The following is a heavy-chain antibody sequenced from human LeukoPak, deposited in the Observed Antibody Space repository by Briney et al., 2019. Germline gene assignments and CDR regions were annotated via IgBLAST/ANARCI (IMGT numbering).Heavy chain of an antibody. Sequence: GGSLRLSCAASGFTFSSYGMHWVRQAPGKGLEWVAVIWYDGSNKYYADPVKGRFTISRDNSKNTLYLQMNSLRAEDTAVYYCAREYYDYVWGSYRFYGMDVWGKGTTVTVSS. D-gene: IGHD3-16*02. CDR1: GFTFSSYG. V-gene: IGHV3-33*01. CDR3: AREYYDYVWGSYRFYGMDV. J-gene: IGHJ6*04. CDR2: IWYDGSNK.